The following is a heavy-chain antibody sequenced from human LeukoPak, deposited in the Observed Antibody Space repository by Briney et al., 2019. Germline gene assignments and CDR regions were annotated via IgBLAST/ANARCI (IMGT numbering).Heavy chain of an antibody. CDR3: ARRAPYDILSGYPFDY. CDR2: INHSGST. J-gene: IGHJ4*02. Sequence: PSETLSLTCAVYGGSFSGYYWSWIRQPPGKGLEWIGEINHSGSTNYNPSLKSRVTISVDTSQNQFSLKLSSVTAADTAVYYCARRAPYDILSGYPFDYWGQGTLVTVSS. V-gene: IGHV4-34*01. CDR1: GGSFSGYY. D-gene: IGHD3-9*01.